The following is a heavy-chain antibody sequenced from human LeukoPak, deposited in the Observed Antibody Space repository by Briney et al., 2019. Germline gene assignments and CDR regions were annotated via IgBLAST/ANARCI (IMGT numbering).Heavy chain of an antibody. D-gene: IGHD4-11*01. CDR2: IYYSGST. V-gene: IGHV4-59*01. CDR3: ARGHYKEYFDY. J-gene: IGHJ4*02. CDR1: GGSISSYY. Sequence: PSETLSLTCIVSGGSISSYYWSWIRQPLGKGLEWIGYIYYSGSTNYKPSLKSRVTISVDTSKNQFSLKLGSVTAADTAVYYCARGHYKEYFDYWGQGTLVTVSS.